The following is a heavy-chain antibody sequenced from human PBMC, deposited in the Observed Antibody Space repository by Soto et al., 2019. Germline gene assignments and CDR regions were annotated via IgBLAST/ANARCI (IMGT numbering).Heavy chain of an antibody. CDR2: ISYDGSNK. J-gene: IGHJ5*02. Sequence: HPGGSLRLSCAASGFTFSSYAMHWVRQAPGKGLEWVAVISYDGSNKYYADSVKGRFTISRDNSKNTLYLQMNSLRAEDTAVYYCAGEPNGAYSGSYWPTWFDPWGQGTVVTVSS. V-gene: IGHV3-30-3*01. CDR1: GFTFSSYA. CDR3: AGEPNGAYSGSYWPTWFDP. D-gene: IGHD1-26*01.